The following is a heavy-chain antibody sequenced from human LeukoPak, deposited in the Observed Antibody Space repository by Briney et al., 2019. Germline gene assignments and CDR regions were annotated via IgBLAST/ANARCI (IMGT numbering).Heavy chain of an antibody. Sequence: GRSLRLSCAASGFTFSDTWMHWVRQAPGKGLVWVSRIRSDGSDTRYAESVKGRFTISRDNAKNTLYLQMNSLRAEDTALYYCARGGKKALAGTRSPQYFQHWGQGTQVTVSS. V-gene: IGHV3-74*01. CDR1: GFTFSDTW. CDR2: IRSDGSDT. J-gene: IGHJ1*01. D-gene: IGHD6-19*01. CDR3: ARGGKKALAGTRSPQYFQH.